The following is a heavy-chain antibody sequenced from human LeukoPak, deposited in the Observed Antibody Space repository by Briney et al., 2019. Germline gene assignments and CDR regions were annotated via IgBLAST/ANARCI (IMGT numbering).Heavy chain of an antibody. Sequence: GGSLRLSCAASGISFSSFAMTWVRQAPGKGLEWVSSITGGHYPTYNTDSVKGRFTISRDNSKNTLYLQMNSLRADDTAVYYCTKDPNGDYVGAFEPWGQGTLVTVSS. V-gene: IGHV3-23*01. CDR2: ITGGHYPT. CDR1: GISFSSFA. D-gene: IGHD4-17*01. J-gene: IGHJ5*02. CDR3: TKDPNGDYVGAFEP.